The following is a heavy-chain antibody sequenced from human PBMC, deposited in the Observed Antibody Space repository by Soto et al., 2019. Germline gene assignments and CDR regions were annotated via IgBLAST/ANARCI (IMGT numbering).Heavy chain of an antibody. Sequence: ASVKVSCKVSGGTFSSHGISWVRLAPGQGLEWMGGIIPLFHTPKYAQNFQGRVTIIADESASTSHMELSSLRSEDTAVYYCATSSGWPYYFDFWGQGTLVTVS. CDR3: ATSSGWPYYFDF. CDR2: IIPLFHTP. CDR1: GGTFSSHG. D-gene: IGHD6-19*01. J-gene: IGHJ4*02. V-gene: IGHV1-69*13.